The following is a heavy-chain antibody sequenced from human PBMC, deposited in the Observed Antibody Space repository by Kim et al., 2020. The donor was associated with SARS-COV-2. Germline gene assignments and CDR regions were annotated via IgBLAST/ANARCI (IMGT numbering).Heavy chain of an antibody. Sequence: SETLSLTCTVSGGSISSGGYYWSWIRQHPGKGLEWIGYIYCSGSTYYNPSLKSRVTISVDTSKNQFSLKLSSVTAADTAVYYCARVLNYYGSGSYLNWFDPWGQGTLVTVSS. J-gene: IGHJ5*02. CDR2: IYCSGST. V-gene: IGHV4-31*03. CDR1: GGSISSGGYY. CDR3: ARVLNYYGSGSYLNWFDP. D-gene: IGHD3-10*01.